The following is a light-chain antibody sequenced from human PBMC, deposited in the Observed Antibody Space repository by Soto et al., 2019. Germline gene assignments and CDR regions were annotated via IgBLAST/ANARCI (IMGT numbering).Light chain of an antibody. CDR1: QSVSSN. CDR3: QQYNNWPLT. J-gene: IGKJ4*01. Sequence: EIVMTQSPATLSVSQGERATLSCRASQSVSSNLAWYQQKPGQAPRLLIYGASTMATGIPARFSGSGSGTECTLTISSLQSEDFAVYYCQQYNNWPLTFGGGTKVEIK. V-gene: IGKV3-15*01. CDR2: GAS.